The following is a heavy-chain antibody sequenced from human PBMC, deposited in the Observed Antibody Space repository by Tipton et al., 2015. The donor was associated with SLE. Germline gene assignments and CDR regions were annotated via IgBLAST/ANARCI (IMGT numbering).Heavy chain of an antibody. Sequence: TLSLTCTVSGGSISITDYYWGWFRQPPGKGLEWIGTIYYSGTAHYNPSPRSRVTISVDTANNQYSLRLSSVTAADTAVYYCASYSDTTSRGAFDIWGQGTMVTVSS. CDR3: ASYSDTTSRGAFDI. D-gene: IGHD3-16*02. CDR1: GGSISITDYY. J-gene: IGHJ3*02. CDR2: IYYSGTA. V-gene: IGHV4-39*07.